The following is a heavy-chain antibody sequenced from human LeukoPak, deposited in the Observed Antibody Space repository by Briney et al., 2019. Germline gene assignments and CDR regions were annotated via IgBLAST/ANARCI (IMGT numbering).Heavy chain of an antibody. V-gene: IGHV3-23*01. D-gene: IGHD5-18*01. J-gene: IGHJ4*02. CDR3: AKLNSHGDY. CDR2: ISGSGDST. Sequence: GWSLRLSCAVSGFTFSRHGMSWVRQAAGKGLEWVSTISGSGDSTYYADSVKGRFTISRDNSKNMVFLQMDSLRVEDTAAYYCAKLNSHGDYWGQGTLVTISS. CDR1: GFTFSRHG.